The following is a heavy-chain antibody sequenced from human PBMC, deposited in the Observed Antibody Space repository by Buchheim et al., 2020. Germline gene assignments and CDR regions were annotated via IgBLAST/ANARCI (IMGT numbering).Heavy chain of an antibody. D-gene: IGHD3-22*01. Sequence: EVQLVESGGGLVQPGGSLRLSCAASRFTFSSYWMHWVRQAPGKGLVWVSRINSDGSSTSYADSVKGRFTISRDNAKNTLYLQMNSLRAEDTAVYYCARETQDPVVVINLGGMDVWGQGTT. CDR1: RFTFSSYW. CDR2: INSDGSST. CDR3: ARETQDPVVVINLGGMDV. J-gene: IGHJ6*02. V-gene: IGHV3-74*01.